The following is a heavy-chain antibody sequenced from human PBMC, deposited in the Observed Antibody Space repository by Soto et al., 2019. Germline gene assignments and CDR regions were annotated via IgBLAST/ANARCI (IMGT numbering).Heavy chain of an antibody. CDR2: IYPGDYDT. CDR3: AGHYYDGSGTNYNHYYGLDV. J-gene: IGHJ6*02. Sequence: GASLKISWKGAGYSFTSYWIGGVRQMPGKGLEWMGIIYPGDYDTRYSPSFQGQVTISADKSISTDYLQWSSLKASDAAMYYCAGHYYDGSGTNYNHYYGLDVWGQGTTVTVPS. V-gene: IGHV5-51*01. D-gene: IGHD3-22*01. CDR1: GYSFTSYW.